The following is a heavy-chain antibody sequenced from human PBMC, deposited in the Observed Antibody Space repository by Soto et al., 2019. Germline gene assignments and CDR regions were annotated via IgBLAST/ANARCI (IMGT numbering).Heavy chain of an antibody. D-gene: IGHD6-13*01. CDR1: GFTFSSYA. V-gene: IGHV3-23*01. CDR3: AKAVEAAAAAFDI. CDR2: ISGSGCST. J-gene: IGHJ3*02. Sequence: PGGSLRLSCAASGFTFSSYAMSWVRQAPGKGLEWVSAISGSGCSTYFADSVKGRFTISRDNSKNTLYLQMNSLRAEDTAVYYCAKAVEAAAAAFDIWGQGTMVTVSS.